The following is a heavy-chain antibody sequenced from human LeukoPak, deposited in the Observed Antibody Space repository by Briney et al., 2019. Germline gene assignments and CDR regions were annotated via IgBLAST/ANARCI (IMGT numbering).Heavy chain of an antibody. Sequence: GGSLRLSCAASGFTFSSYALSWVRQAPGKGLRWVSVISTTGDSTYYADSVKGRFTISRDNSKNTMYLQMNSLRAEDTAVYYCATPRRADYFDYWGQGTLVTISS. CDR1: GFTFSSYA. V-gene: IGHV3-23*01. J-gene: IGHJ4*02. CDR2: ISTTGDST. CDR3: ATPRRADYFDY.